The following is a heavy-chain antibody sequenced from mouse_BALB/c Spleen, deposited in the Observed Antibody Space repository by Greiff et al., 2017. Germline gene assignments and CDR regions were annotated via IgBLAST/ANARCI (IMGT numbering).Heavy chain of an antibody. Sequence: QVQLKESGAELMKPGASVKISCKATGYTFSSYWIEWVKQRPGHGLEWIGEILPGSGSTNYNEKFKGKATFTADTSSNTAYMQLSSLTSEDSAVYYCARTTRDYYAMGYWGQGTSVTVSS. J-gene: IGHJ4*01. D-gene: IGHD2-12*01. CDR3: ARTTRDYYAMGY. CDR1: GYTFSSYW. V-gene: IGHV1-9*01. CDR2: ILPGSGST.